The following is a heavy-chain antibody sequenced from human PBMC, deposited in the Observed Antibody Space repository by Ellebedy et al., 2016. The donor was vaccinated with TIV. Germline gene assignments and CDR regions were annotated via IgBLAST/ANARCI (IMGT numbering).Heavy chain of an antibody. Sequence: GESLKISXAASGFTFSSYGMHWVRQAPGKGLEWVAVISYDGSNKYYADSVKGRFTISRDNSKNTLYLQMNSLRAEDTAVYYCARDVYGSGIDYWGQGTLVTVSS. CDR1: GFTFSSYG. J-gene: IGHJ4*02. CDR2: ISYDGSNK. D-gene: IGHD3-10*01. CDR3: ARDVYGSGIDY. V-gene: IGHV3-30*03.